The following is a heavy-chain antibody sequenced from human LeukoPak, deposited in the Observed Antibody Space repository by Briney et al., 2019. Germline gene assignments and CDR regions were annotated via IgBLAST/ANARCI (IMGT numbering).Heavy chain of an antibody. Sequence: ASVKVSCKASGYTFTSYYMHWVRQVPGHGLEWLGIINPSGGNTNYAQKFQGRVTMTRDTSTSTVYIELSSLTSEDTAVYYCARGTPLRYYYDSSMDYWGQGTLVTVSS. CDR1: GYTFTSYY. CDR2: INPSGGNT. D-gene: IGHD3-22*01. J-gene: IGHJ4*02. CDR3: ARGTPLRYYYDSSMDY. V-gene: IGHV1-46*01.